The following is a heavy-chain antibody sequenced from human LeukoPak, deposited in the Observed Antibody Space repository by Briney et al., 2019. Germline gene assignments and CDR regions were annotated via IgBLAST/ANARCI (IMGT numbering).Heavy chain of an antibody. CDR1: GFTFSSYG. J-gene: IGHJ3*02. CDR2: IRYDGSNK. CDR3: KRDIVVVPAGVGLGAFDI. V-gene: IGHV3-30*02. D-gene: IGHD2-2*01. Sequence: PGGSLRLSCAASGFTFSSYGMHWVRQAPGKGLEWVAFIRYDGSNKYYADSVKGRFTISRDNSKNTLYLQMNSLRAEDTAVYYCKRDIVVVPAGVGLGAFDIWGQGTMVTVSS.